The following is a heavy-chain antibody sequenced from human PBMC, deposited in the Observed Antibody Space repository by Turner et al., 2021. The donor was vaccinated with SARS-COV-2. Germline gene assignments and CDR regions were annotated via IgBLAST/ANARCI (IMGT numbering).Heavy chain of an antibody. CDR2: GFHTGST. D-gene: IGHD3-22*01. J-gene: IGHJ5*02. Sequence: QLQLQESGPRLVKPSETLSLTCAVSGGHINNNLYSWGWIRQPPGKGLEWIGSGFHTGSTYYKSSLKRRVAISIDTSKNNFSLRLNSVTAADTAVYYCARHEVNSYDASGYYTSPWGQGILVTVSS. V-gene: IGHV4-39*01. CDR1: GGHINNNLYS. CDR3: ARHEVNSYDASGYYTSP.